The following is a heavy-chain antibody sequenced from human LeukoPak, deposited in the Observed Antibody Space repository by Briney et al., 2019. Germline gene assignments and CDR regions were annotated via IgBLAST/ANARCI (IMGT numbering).Heavy chain of an antibody. CDR2: ISSSSSYI. CDR3: ARDHVSHYMDV. CDR1: GFTFSSYS. V-gene: IGHV3-21*01. D-gene: IGHD3-10*02. J-gene: IGHJ6*03. Sequence: GGSLRLSCAASGFTFSSYSMNWVRQAPGKGLEWVSSISSSSSYIYYADSVKGRFTISRDNAKSSLYLQMNSLRAEDTAVYYCARDHVSHYMDVWGKGTTVTISS.